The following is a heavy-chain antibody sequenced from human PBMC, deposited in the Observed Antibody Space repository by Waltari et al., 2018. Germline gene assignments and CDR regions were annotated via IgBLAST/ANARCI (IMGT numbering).Heavy chain of an antibody. D-gene: IGHD3-3*01. CDR3: AKDEWITIFGVVIIGGIDY. CDR2: ISGSSGST. Sequence: EVQLLESGGGLIQPGGSLRLSCAASGFNFSNYAMSWVRQAPGKGLEWVSAISGSSGSTYYADSVMGRFTVSRDNSKNTLYLQMNSLRAEDTPVYYCAKDEWITIFGVVIIGGIDYWGQGTLVTVSS. J-gene: IGHJ4*02. CDR1: GFNFSNYA. V-gene: IGHV3-23*01.